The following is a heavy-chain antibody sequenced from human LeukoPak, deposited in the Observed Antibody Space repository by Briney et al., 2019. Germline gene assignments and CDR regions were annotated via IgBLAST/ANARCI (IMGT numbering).Heavy chain of an antibody. CDR1: GGTFSSYA. Sequence: GSSVKVSCKASGGTFSSYAISWVRQARGQGLEWMGGIIPIFGTANYAQKFQGRVTITADESTSTAYMELSSLRAEDTAVYYCARERVSGSGSYYFDYWGQGTLVTVSS. CDR3: ARERVSGSGSYYFDY. CDR2: IIPIFGTA. V-gene: IGHV1-69*01. J-gene: IGHJ4*02. D-gene: IGHD3-10*01.